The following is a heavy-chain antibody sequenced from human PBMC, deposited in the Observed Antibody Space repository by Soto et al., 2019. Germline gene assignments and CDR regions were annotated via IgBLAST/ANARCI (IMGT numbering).Heavy chain of an antibody. D-gene: IGHD4-17*01. CDR1: GFTFSSST. V-gene: IGHV3-21*01. CDR2: ISSDSVWI. J-gene: IGHJ4*02. Sequence: LRLSFAASGFTFSSSTMNWVRQAPGKGLEWVSSISSDSVWIYYAASVKGRFTISRDNAKNSLFLQMSSLRAEDTAVYYCASGSYGDYSDWGQGTLVTVSS. CDR3: ASGSYGDYSD.